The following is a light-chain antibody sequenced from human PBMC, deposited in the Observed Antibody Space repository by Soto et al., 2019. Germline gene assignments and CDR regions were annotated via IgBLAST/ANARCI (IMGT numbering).Light chain of an antibody. Sequence: QSVLTQPASVSGSPGQSITISCTGTSSDIGAYNFVSWYQQHPGKAPKPMLYDVNIRPSGVSNRFSGSKSGNAASLTISGLKAEDGADYYFTSWTTSTTMIFGGGTKLTV. V-gene: IGLV2-14*03. CDR2: DVN. CDR3: TSWTTSTTMI. J-gene: IGLJ2*01. CDR1: SSDIGAYNF.